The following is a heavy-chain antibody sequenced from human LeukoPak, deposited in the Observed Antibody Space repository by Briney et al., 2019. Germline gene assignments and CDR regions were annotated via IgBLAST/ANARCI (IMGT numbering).Heavy chain of an antibody. V-gene: IGHV3-7*01. CDR1: GFTFSSYW. J-gene: IGHJ4*02. D-gene: IGHD3-10*01. CDR2: IKQDGSEK. Sequence: GGSLRLSCAASGFTFSSYWMSWVRQAPGKGLEWVANIKQDGSEKYYVDSVKGRFTISRDNAKNSLYLQMNSLRAEDTAVYYCARVVLTVWFGELLRSPRYYFDYWGQGTLVTVSS. CDR3: ARVVLTVWFGELLRSPRYYFDY.